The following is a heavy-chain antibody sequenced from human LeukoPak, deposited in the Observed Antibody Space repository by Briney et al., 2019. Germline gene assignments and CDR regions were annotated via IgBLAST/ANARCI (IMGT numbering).Heavy chain of an antibody. CDR2: IRSKAYGGTT. CDR1: GLTFGDHA. D-gene: IGHD5-18*01. J-gene: IGHJ6*02. Sequence: GGSLRLSCTASGLTFGDHAMSWVRQAPGKGLEWVGFIRSKAYGGTTEYAASVKGRFTISRDDSKSIAYLQMNSLKTEDTAVYYCARGPIQLWIHNGTDVWGQGTTVTVSS. CDR3: ARGPIQLWIHNGTDV. V-gene: IGHV3-49*04.